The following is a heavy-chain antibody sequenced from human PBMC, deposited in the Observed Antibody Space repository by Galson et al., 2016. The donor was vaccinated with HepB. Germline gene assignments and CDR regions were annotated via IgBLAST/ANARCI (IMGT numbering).Heavy chain of an antibody. CDR3: ARSGGEGVNY. CDR1: GFTFSDYY. Sequence: SLRLSCAASGFTFSDYYMSWIRQAPGKGLEWVSYISSSGKTIYYADSAKGRFTVSRDNTKNSLYRQMDSLRAEDTAVYYCARSGGEGVNYWGQGTPVTVSS. D-gene: IGHD3-10*01. J-gene: IGHJ4*02. CDR2: ISSSGKTI. V-gene: IGHV3-11*01.